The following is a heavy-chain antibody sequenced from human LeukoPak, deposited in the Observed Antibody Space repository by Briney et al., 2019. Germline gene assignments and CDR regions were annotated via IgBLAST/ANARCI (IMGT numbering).Heavy chain of an antibody. V-gene: IGHV3-7*01. J-gene: IGHJ4*02. CDR1: RFTFSSYW. D-gene: IGHD3-22*01. Sequence: GGSLRLSCAASRFTFSSYWMSWVPQAPGKGREGVANIKQGGSEKYYVDSVKGRFTIYRDNAKNSLYLQMNSLRAEDTAVYYCARDRTSSLYYYDSSGSSYPTPFDYWGQGTLVTVSS. CDR3: ARDRTSSLYYYDSSGSSYPTPFDY. CDR2: IKQGGSEK.